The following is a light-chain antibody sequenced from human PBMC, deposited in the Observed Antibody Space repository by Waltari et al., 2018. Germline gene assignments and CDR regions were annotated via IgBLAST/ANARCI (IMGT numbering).Light chain of an antibody. CDR2: DTR. CDR1: TGAVTSGHY. V-gene: IGLV7-46*01. J-gene: IGLJ3*02. CDR3: LLSYSGTRV. Sequence: QAVVTQEPSLTVSPGGTVTLTCGSNTGAVTSGHYPYWFQQKPGQAPRTLIYDTRKKHSWTPARFSGSLLGCKAALTLSGAQPEDEAEYYCLLSYSGTRVFGGGTKLTVL.